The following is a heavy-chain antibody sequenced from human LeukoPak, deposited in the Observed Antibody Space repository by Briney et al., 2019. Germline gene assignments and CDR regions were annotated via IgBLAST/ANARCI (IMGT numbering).Heavy chain of an antibody. CDR2: ISSSSYI. J-gene: IGHJ6*02. V-gene: IGHV3-21*01. CDR3: ARDRDRSGYPYYYYGMDV. D-gene: IGHD3-22*01. CDR1: GFTFSSYS. Sequence: GGSLRLSCAASGFTFSSYSMNWVRQAPGKGLEWASSISSSSYIYYADSVKGRFTISRDNAKNSLYLQMNSLRAEDTAVYYCARDRDRSGYPYYYYGMDVWGQGTTVTVSS.